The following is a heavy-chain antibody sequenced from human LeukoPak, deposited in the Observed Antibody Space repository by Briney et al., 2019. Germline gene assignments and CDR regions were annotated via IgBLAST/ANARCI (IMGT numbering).Heavy chain of an antibody. Sequence: GGSVRLSCAASGFTFSSYWMSWVRQAPGKGLEWVANIKQDGSERYYVDSVKGRFTISRDNAKNSLYLQMNSLRAEDTAVYYCARVMESSSEYYFDYWGQGTLVTVSS. CDR3: ARVMESSSEYYFDY. CDR2: IKQDGSER. CDR1: GFTFSSYW. V-gene: IGHV3-7*05. J-gene: IGHJ4*02. D-gene: IGHD6-13*01.